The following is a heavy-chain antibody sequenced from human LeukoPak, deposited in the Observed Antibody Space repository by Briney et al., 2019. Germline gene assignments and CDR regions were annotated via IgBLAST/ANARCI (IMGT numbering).Heavy chain of an antibody. CDR1: GSTFSSYS. J-gene: IGHJ5*02. Sequence: PGGSLRLSCAASGSTFSSYSMNWVRQAPGKGLEWVSSISSSSSYIYYADSVKGRFTISRDNAKNSLYLQMNSLRAEDTAVYYCARGLGYCSGGSCYSGTNWFDPWGQGTLVTVSS. CDR2: ISSSSSYI. CDR3: ARGLGYCSGGSCYSGTNWFDP. D-gene: IGHD2-15*01. V-gene: IGHV3-21*01.